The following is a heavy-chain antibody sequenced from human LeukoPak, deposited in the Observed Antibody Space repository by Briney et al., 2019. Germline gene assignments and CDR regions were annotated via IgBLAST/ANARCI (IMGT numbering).Heavy chain of an antibody. D-gene: IGHD5-24*01. CDR1: GGSISSSSYY. V-gene: IGHV4-39*01. CDR3: ARLGGDGYLNLDY. Sequence: SETLSLTCTVSGGSISSSSYYWGWIRQPPGKGLEWIGSIYYSGSTYYNPSLKSRVTISVDTSKNQFSLKLSSVTAADTAVYYCARLGGDGYLNLDYWGQGTLVTVSS. CDR2: IYYSGST. J-gene: IGHJ4*02.